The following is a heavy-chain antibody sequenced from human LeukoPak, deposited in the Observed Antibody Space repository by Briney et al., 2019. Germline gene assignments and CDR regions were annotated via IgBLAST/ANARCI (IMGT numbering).Heavy chain of an antibody. CDR2: INPDGTAT. Sequence: AASVKVSCKASGYTFTGYYMHWVRQAPGQGFEWMAIINPDGTATSHSQKFQGRLSMTRDPSTSTVYLELSRLTSEDTAIYYCTTAADQYFDYWGQGSLVAVSP. CDR1: GYTFTGYY. J-gene: IGHJ4*02. CDR3: TTAADQYFDY. V-gene: IGHV1-46*01. D-gene: IGHD2-2*01.